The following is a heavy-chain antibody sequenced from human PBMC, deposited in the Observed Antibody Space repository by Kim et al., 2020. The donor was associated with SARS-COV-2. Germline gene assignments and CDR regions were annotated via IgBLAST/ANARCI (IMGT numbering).Heavy chain of an antibody. V-gene: IGHV3-23*01. CDR3: AKEGGVNTAYFSAMDV. Sequence: SVKGRVPISRDNSGNALYLEMTSLRAEDTAVYYCAKEGGVNTAYFSAMDVWGQGTTVTVSS. D-gene: IGHD4-17*01. J-gene: IGHJ6*02.